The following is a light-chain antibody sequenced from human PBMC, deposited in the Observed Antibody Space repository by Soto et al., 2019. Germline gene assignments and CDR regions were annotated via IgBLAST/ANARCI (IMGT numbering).Light chain of an antibody. CDR3: HQSFGSPFT. CDR2: SSS. CDR1: RTITKF. Sequence: DIPMTQSPSSLSASVGDRVTITCRASRTITKFLNWYHQKPGKAPNLLIYSSSNLESGVPTRFSGTGSGTAFALTISSLQPEDFGTYYCHQSFGSPFTFGQGTRVDIK. V-gene: IGKV1-39*01. J-gene: IGKJ5*01.